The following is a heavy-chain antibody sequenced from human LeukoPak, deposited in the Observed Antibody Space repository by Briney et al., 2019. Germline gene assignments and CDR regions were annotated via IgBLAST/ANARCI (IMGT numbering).Heavy chain of an antibody. CDR1: GYSISSGYY. J-gene: IGHJ4*02. CDR2: IYHSGST. V-gene: IGHV4-38-2*02. Sequence: SETLSLTCTVSGYSISSGYYWGWIRQPPGKGLEWIGSIYHSGSTYYNPSLKSRVTISVDTSKNQFSLKLSSVTAADTAVYYCARDRRLRLGELSPHYFDYWGQGTLVTVSS. D-gene: IGHD3-16*02. CDR3: ARDRRLRLGELSPHYFDY.